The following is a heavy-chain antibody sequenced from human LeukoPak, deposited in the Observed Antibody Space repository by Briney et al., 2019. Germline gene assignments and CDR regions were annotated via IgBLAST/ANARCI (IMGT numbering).Heavy chain of an antibody. CDR1: GGSISSSSYY. V-gene: IGHV4-39*07. CDR2: INHSGST. D-gene: IGHD6-25*01. CDR3: ARGGRVALRV. J-gene: IGHJ3*01. Sequence: PSETLSLTCTVSGGSISSSSYYWSWIRQPPGKGLEWIGEINHSGSTNYNPSLKSRVTISVDTSKNQFSLKLGSVTAADTAVYYCARGGRVALRVWGQGTMVTVSS.